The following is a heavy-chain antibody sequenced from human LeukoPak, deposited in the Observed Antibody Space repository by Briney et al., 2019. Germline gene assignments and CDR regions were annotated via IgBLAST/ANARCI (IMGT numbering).Heavy chain of an antibody. CDR3: ASRSSIWSGYQDTLYYFDS. Sequence: SETLSLTCTVSAGSISSYYWSWIRQPPGKRLEWIGHIYYSGSTNYNPSLKSRVTISVDTSKNQFSLKLSSVTAADTAVYYCASRSSIWSGYQDTLYYFDSWGQGTLVTVSS. D-gene: IGHD3-3*01. CDR1: AGSISSYY. V-gene: IGHV4-59*01. CDR2: IYYSGST. J-gene: IGHJ4*02.